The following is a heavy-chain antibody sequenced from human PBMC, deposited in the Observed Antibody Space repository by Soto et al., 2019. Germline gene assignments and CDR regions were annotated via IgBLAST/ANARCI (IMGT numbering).Heavy chain of an antibody. CDR2: INPSGGRT. Sequence: ASVKVSCKASGNSFTTYYMHWVRQAPGQGLEWMGIINPSGGRTTYAQKFQGRVTMTRDTSTSTFHMELSSLTSEDTAVYYCVRDGTKTLRDWFDPRGQGISVTVSS. D-gene: IGHD1-1*01. CDR1: GNSFTTYY. V-gene: IGHV1-46*01. CDR3: VRDGTKTLRDWFDP. J-gene: IGHJ5*02.